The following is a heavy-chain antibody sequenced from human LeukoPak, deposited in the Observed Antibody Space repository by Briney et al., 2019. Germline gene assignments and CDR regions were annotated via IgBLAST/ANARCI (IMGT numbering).Heavy chain of an antibody. Sequence: PSETLSLTCTVSGGSISSSSYYWGWIRQPPGKGLEWIGSIYYSGSTYYNPSLKSRVTISVDTSKNQFSLKLSSVTAADTAVYYCAREGIAAASYLYYFDYWGQGTLVTVSS. J-gene: IGHJ4*02. CDR3: AREGIAAASYLYYFDY. CDR1: GGSISSSSYY. D-gene: IGHD6-13*01. V-gene: IGHV4-39*07. CDR2: IYYSGST.